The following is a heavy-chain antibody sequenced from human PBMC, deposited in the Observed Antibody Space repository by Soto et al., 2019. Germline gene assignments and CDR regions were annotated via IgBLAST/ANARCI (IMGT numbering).Heavy chain of an antibody. Sequence: QVQLVESGGGVVQPGRSLRLSCAASGFTFSSCGMHWVRQAPGKGLEWVAVIWYDGSNKYYADSVKGRFTISRDNSKNTLYLQMNSLRAEDTAVYYCARDLDSYGGYYFDYWGQGTLVTVSS. CDR3: ARDLDSYGGYYFDY. CDR1: GFTFSSCG. J-gene: IGHJ4*02. CDR2: IWYDGSNK. V-gene: IGHV3-33*01. D-gene: IGHD5-18*01.